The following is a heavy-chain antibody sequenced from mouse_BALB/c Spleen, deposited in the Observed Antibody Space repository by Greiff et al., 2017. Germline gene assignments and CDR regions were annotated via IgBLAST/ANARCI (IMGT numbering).Heavy chain of an antibody. J-gene: IGHJ3*01. V-gene: IGHV7-3*02. CDR1: GFTFTDYY. CDR2: IRNKANGYTT. D-gene: IGHD1-1*02. CDR3: ARDRGGFFAY. Sequence: DVMLVESGGGLVQPGGSLRLSCATSGFTFTDYYMSWVRQPPGKALEWLGFIRNKANGYTTEYSASVKGRFTISRDNSQSILYLQMNTLRAEDSATYYCARDRGGFFAYWGQGTLVTVSA.